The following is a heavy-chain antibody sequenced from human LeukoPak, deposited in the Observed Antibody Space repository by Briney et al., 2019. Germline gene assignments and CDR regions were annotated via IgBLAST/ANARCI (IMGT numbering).Heavy chain of an antibody. CDR1: GYSFSSYW. Sequence: GGSLRLSCGASGYSFSSYWMHWVRQVPGKGLVRVSRINGAGTTTTYADSVKGRFTISRGNAKNTLSLEMDSLRVEDTAVYYCIRVVSGYYSYYAMDVWGQGTTVIVSS. J-gene: IGHJ6*02. CDR2: INGAGTTT. D-gene: IGHD1-26*01. CDR3: IRVVSGYYSYYAMDV. V-gene: IGHV3-74*01.